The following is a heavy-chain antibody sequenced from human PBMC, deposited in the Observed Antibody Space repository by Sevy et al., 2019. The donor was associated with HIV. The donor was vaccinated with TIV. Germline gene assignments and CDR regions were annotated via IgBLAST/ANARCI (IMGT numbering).Heavy chain of an antibody. D-gene: IGHD1-26*01. J-gene: IGHJ6*02. CDR3: ARDKIAARVGVSYYYYGMDV. V-gene: IGHV1-69*13. Sequence: ASVKVSCKASGGTFSSYAISWVRQAPGQGLEWMGGIIPIFGTANYAQMFQGRVTITADESTSTAYMELSSLRSEDTAVYYCARDKIAARVGVSYYYYGMDVWGQGTTVTVSS. CDR2: IIPIFGTA. CDR1: GGTFSSYA.